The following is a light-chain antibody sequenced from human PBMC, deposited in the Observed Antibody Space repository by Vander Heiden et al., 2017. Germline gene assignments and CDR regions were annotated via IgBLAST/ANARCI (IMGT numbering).Light chain of an antibody. Sequence: HSALTQPPSVSGSPRRSVTISCTGPSSDVGGYNRVSWYQQPPGTDPKLIIFEVTNRPSGVPDRCSGSKSGDAASLTISGLQAEDEADYYCSAYTSSATLVFGGGTKLTVL. CDR3: SAYTSSATLV. CDR2: EVT. J-gene: IGLJ2*01. V-gene: IGLV2-18*02. CDR1: SSDVGGYNR.